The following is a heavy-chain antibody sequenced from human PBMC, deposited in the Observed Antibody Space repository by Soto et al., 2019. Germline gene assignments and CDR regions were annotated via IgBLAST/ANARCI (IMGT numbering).Heavy chain of an antibody. CDR3: ARLGGALHPLSALDI. J-gene: IGHJ3*02. Sequence: SETLSLTCAVSGGSISSGGYSWSWIRQPPGEGLEWIGYMSDSGGTSYNPSLKSRATISGDTSKNHLSLNLNSVTAADTAVYFCARLGGALHPLSALDIWGQGTTVTVSS. CDR2: MSDSGGT. V-gene: IGHV4-61*08. D-gene: IGHD1-26*01. CDR1: GGSISSGGYS.